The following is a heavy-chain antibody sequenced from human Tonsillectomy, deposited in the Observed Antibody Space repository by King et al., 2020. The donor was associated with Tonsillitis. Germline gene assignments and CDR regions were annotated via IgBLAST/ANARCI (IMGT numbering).Heavy chain of an antibody. CDR3: ARQAAAPPAPYYFDY. CDR2: MYYSGST. D-gene: IGHD6-13*01. J-gene: IGHJ4*02. Sequence: QLQESGPGLVKPSETLSLTCTVSGGSISSSSYYWGWIRQPPGKGLEWIGGMYYSGSTYYSPSLKSRVTISVDTSKKQFSLKMSSVTAADTAVYYCARQAAAPPAPYYFDYWGQGTLVTVSS. V-gene: IGHV4-39*01. CDR1: GGSISSSSYY.